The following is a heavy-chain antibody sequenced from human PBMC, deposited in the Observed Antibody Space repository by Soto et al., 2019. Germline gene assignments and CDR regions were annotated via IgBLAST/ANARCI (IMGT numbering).Heavy chain of an antibody. V-gene: IGHV4-34*01. D-gene: IGHD6-19*01. CDR1: GGSFSGYY. Sequence: PSETLSLTCAVYGGSFSGYYWSWIRQPPGKGLEWIGEINHSGSTNYNPSLKSRVTISVDTSKNQFSLKLSSVTAADTAVYYCASMAVAGYYYYYYGMDVWGQGTTVTVSS. J-gene: IGHJ6*02. CDR2: INHSGST. CDR3: ASMAVAGYYYYYYGMDV.